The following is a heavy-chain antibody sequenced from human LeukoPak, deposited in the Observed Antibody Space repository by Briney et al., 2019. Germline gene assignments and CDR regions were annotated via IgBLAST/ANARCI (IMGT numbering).Heavy chain of an antibody. V-gene: IGHV3-48*03. J-gene: IGHJ4*02. CDR2: ISRSGNTI. CDR3: AKDFWGSPRGVDH. D-gene: IGHD3-16*01. CDR1: GFTFSGCE. Sequence: PGGSLRLSCAISGFTFSGCELTWVRQAPGKGLEWISHISRSGNTIYYADSVKGRFTTSRDNAKNSLYLQMNSLRVEDTAVYYCAKDFWGSPRGVDHWGQGTLVTVSS.